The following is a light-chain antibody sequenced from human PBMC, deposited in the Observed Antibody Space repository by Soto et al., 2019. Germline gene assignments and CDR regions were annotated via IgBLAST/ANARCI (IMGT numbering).Light chain of an antibody. J-gene: IGKJ1*01. Sequence: EVVISHSPAPLSVSPGERATLSCRASQSVSSYLAWYHQKPGQAPKLLIYSASTRATGIPARFSGSGSGTEFTLTISSLQSEDFAIYYCQQYNNSPRTFGQGTKVDIK. CDR1: QSVSSY. V-gene: IGKV3-15*01. CDR3: QQYNNSPRT. CDR2: SAS.